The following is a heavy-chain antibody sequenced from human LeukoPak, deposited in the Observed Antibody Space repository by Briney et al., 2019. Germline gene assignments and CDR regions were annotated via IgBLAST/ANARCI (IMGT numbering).Heavy chain of an antibody. CDR1: GFTFSTYA. D-gene: IGHD6-13*01. J-gene: IGHJ4*02. V-gene: IGHV3-23*01. CDR2: ISGSGGRS. CDR3: AKSHASGSSWFVSNDY. Sequence: GRSLRVSCAASGFTFSTYAMSWVRQAPGKGLEWVSAISGSGGRSYYADSVKGRFTISRDNSKNTLYLQMNSLRADDTAVYYCAKSHASGSSWFVSNDYWGQGTLVTVSS.